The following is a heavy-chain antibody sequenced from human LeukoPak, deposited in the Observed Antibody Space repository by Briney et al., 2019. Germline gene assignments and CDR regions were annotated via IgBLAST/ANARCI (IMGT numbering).Heavy chain of an antibody. V-gene: IGHV4-31*03. CDR3: PRGYNRFGELGWFDP. CDR1: GGSISSGGHF. Sequence: PSETLSLTCTVPGGSISSGGHFWSWIRQHPGKGLERIGHIYYSGTTYYNPSLKSRLTISVDTSENQFSLKLNSVTAADTAVYYCPRGYNRFGELGWFDPWGQGTQVIVSS. J-gene: IGHJ5*02. CDR2: IYYSGTT. D-gene: IGHD3-10*01.